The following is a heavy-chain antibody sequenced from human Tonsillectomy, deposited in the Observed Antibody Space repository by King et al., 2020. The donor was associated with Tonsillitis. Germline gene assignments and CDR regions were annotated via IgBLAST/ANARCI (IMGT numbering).Heavy chain of an antibody. J-gene: IGHJ4*02. Sequence: VQLQESGPGLVKPSETLSLTCTVSGGSISSNYWSWIRQPPGKGLEWIGYIYYSGSTNYNPSLKSRVTISVDTTKNQFSLKLSSVTAADTAVYYCAREKYAQFDYWGQGTLVTVSS. V-gene: IGHV4-59*01. CDR2: IYYSGST. CDR1: GGSISSNY. D-gene: IGHD2-2*01. CDR3: AREKYAQFDY.